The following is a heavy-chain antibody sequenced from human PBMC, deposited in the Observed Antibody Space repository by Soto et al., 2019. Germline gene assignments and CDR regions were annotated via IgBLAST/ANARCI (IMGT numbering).Heavy chain of an antibody. Sequence: PGGSLGLSCAASGVTFSNAWINWVRQDPGKGLEWVGRIKSKTDGGTADFAAPVKGRFAISRDDSKNTVYLQMNSLKTEDTAVYYCTTDSYSTIIVVRFDYWGHGTLVTVSS. CDR1: GVTFSNAW. D-gene: IGHD3-22*01. CDR2: IKSKTDGGTA. V-gene: IGHV3-15*07. J-gene: IGHJ4*01. CDR3: TTDSYSTIIVVRFDY.